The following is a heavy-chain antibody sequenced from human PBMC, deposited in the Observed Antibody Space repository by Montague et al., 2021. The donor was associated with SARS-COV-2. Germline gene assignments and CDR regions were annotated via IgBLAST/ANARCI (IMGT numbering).Heavy chain of an antibody. CDR2: ISYDGSNK. Sequence: SLRLSCAASGFTFSSYAMHWVRQAPGKGLEWVAVISYDGSNKYYADSVKGRFTISRDNSKNTLYLQMNSLRAEDTAVYYCARELILQYGMDVWGKGTTVTVSS. CDR3: ARELILQYGMDV. D-gene: IGHD3-3*02. J-gene: IGHJ6*04. V-gene: IGHV3-30*04. CDR1: GFTFSSYA.